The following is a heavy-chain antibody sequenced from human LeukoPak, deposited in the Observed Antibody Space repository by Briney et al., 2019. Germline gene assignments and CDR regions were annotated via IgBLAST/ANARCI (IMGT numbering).Heavy chain of an antibody. Sequence: ASVKVSCKASGYTFTSYGISWVRQAPGQGLEWMGWISAYNGNTNYAQKLQGRVTMTEDTSTDTAYMELSSLRSEDTAVYYCATNPYTVTRNYWGQGTLVTVSS. J-gene: IGHJ4*02. CDR2: ISAYNGNT. D-gene: IGHD4-17*01. CDR3: ATNPYTVTRNY. CDR1: GYTFTSYG. V-gene: IGHV1-18*01.